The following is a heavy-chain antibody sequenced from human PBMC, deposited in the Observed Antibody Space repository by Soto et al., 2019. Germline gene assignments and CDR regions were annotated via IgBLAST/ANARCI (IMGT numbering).Heavy chain of an antibody. D-gene: IGHD3-16*01. CDR2: ISYDGSNK. V-gene: IGHV3-30*18. Sequence: QVQLVESGGGVVQPGRSLRLSCAASGFTFSSYGMHWVRQAPGKGLEWVAVISYDGSNKYYADSVKGRFTISRDNSKNTRYLQMNSLRAEDTAVYYCAKEGGGVLGYYYGMDVWGQGTTVTVSS. J-gene: IGHJ6*02. CDR3: AKEGGGVLGYYYGMDV. CDR1: GFTFSSYG.